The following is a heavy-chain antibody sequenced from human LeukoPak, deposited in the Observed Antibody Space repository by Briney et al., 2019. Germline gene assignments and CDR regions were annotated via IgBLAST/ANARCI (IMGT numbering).Heavy chain of an antibody. D-gene: IGHD1-20*01. Sequence: GGSLRLSCAASGFTFSSYSMNWVRQAPGKGLEWVSSISSSSSYIYYADSVKGRFTISRDNAKNSLYLQMNSLRAEDTAVYYCASIISLTGTITSWGQGTLVTVSS. CDR1: GFTFSSYS. J-gene: IGHJ5*02. CDR2: ISSSSSYI. V-gene: IGHV3-21*04. CDR3: ASIISLTGTITS.